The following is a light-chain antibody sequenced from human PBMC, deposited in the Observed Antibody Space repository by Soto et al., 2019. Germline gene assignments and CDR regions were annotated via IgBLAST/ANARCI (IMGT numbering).Light chain of an antibody. V-gene: IGLV2-14*03. Sequence: QSALTRPASVSDSPGQSITMSCTGTIIDLGRSAFVPWYQQHAGKTPQLIIYHVANRPSGVSNRFSGSKSGSTASLIISTLQTEDEADYYCVSYTSSTPYVFGTGTKVTVL. J-gene: IGLJ1*01. CDR1: IIDLGRSAF. CDR3: VSYTSSTPYV. CDR2: HVA.